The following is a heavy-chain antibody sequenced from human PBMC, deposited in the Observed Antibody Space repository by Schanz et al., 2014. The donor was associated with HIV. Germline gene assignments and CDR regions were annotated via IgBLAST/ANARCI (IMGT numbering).Heavy chain of an antibody. CDR2: VRHTGGT. CDR1: GGSFRGYY. J-gene: IGHJ4*01. D-gene: IGHD2-21*02. Sequence: QVQLQQWGAGLLKPSETLNLTCAVYGGSFRGYYWTWIRQFPGVGLEWIGGVRHTGGTNYNPSLKSRVTMSMATSKNQFSLKLTSVTAADTAVYFCARGDFGGNSVDYWGHGNLVTVSA. CDR3: ARGDFGGNSVDY. V-gene: IGHV4-34*01.